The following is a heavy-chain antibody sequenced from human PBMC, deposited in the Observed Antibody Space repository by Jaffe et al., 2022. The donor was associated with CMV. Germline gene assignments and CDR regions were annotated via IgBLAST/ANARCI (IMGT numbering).Heavy chain of an antibody. CDR1: GFIFSSYG. D-gene: IGHD1-26*01. J-gene: IGHJ4*02. Sequence: QVQLVESGGRVVQPGGSLRLSCAASGFIFSSYGMHWVRQAPGKGLEWVALIWYDRSYEYYADSVKGRFTISRDNSKNLLYLQLNSLRVEDTAVYYCATDGRDVYNRQSNLFDHWGQGTLVSVSS. V-gene: IGHV3-33*01. CDR3: ATDGRDVYNRQSNLFDH. CDR2: IWYDRSYE.